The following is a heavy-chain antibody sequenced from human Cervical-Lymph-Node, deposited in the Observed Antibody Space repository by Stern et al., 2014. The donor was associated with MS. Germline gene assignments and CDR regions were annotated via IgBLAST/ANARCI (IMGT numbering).Heavy chain of an antibody. J-gene: IGHJ6*02. V-gene: IGHV3-11*06. CDR2: ISSSSSHR. Sequence: VQLVESGGGLVTPGGSLRLSCAASGFTFSDYYMSWIRQAPGKGLEWVSSISSSSSHRNYADSVKGRFTISRDNAKNSLYLHMNSLRAEDTAVYYCARAREPDYYYGMDVWGQGTTVTVSS. D-gene: IGHD1-14*01. CDR3: ARAREPDYYYGMDV. CDR1: GFTFSDYY.